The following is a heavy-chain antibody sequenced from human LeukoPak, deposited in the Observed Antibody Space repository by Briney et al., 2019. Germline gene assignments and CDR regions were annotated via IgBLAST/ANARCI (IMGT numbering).Heavy chain of an antibody. V-gene: IGHV4-39*02. CDR3: ARDLTAAGDY. CDR2: IYYSGST. D-gene: IGHD6-13*01. CDR1: GASISSSTYN. Sequence: SETLSLTCAVSGASISSSTYNWGWIRQPPGKGLEWIVTIYYSGSTYYNPSLKSRVTISVDTSKSQFSLNLSSVTAADTAVYYCARDLTAAGDYWGQGTLVTVSS. J-gene: IGHJ4*02.